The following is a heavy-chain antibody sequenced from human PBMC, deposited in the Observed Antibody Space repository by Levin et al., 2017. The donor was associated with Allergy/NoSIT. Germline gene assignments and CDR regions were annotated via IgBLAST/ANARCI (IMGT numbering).Heavy chain of an antibody. CDR2: FTSRGSST. CDR3: ARDLGVHSSGWYADLDY. J-gene: IGHJ4*02. CDR1: GFTFSNYD. Sequence: GGSLRLSCAASGFTFSNYDMSWVRQAPGKGLDWVSTFTSRGSSTYFADSVKGRFTMSRDNSKNTLYLLMNSLGADDTAVYYCARDLGVHSSGWYADLDYWGQGTLVSVSS. D-gene: IGHD6-19*01. V-gene: IGHV3-23*01.